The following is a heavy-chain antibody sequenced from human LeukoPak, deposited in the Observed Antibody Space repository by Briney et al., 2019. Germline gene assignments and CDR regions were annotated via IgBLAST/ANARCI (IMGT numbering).Heavy chain of an antibody. D-gene: IGHD3-22*01. CDR3: AADIDYYDGSGYYKNFDY. V-gene: IGHV1-58*01. Sequence: GASVKVSCKASGFTFTSSAVQWVRQARGQRLEWIGWIVVGSDNTDYAQKFQERVTITRDMSTTTAYMELSSLRSEDTAVYYFAADIDYYDGSGYYKNFDYWGQGTLVTVSS. J-gene: IGHJ4*02. CDR2: IVVGSDNT. CDR1: GFTFTSSA.